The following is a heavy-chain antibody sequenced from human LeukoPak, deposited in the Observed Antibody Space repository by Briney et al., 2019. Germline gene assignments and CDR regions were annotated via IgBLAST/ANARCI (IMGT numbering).Heavy chain of an antibody. V-gene: IGHV3-23*01. Sequence: PGGSLRLSCAASGFTFSSYWMHWVRQAPGKGLEWVSVISGSGGSTNYADSVKGRFTISRDRSKKMLYLQMNSLRAEDTAVYYCAKGTDYDFWSAYSYHYGMDVWGQGTTVTVSS. CDR3: AKGTDYDFWSAYSYHYGMDV. CDR1: GFTFSSYW. CDR2: ISGSGGST. D-gene: IGHD3-3*01. J-gene: IGHJ6*02.